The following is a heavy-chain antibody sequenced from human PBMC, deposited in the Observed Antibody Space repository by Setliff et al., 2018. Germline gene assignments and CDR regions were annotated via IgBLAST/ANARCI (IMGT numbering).Heavy chain of an antibody. CDR2: ISSYNDVT. V-gene: IGHV1-18*01. J-gene: IGHJ3*02. D-gene: IGHD2-15*01. CDR1: GHIFSSYG. Sequence: ASVKVSGKASGHIFSSYGISWVRQAPGQGLEWMGWISSYNDVTNYEQRFQGRVTMTTDTSASAAYMELRGLRPDDTAIYYCAISSLSICSGGSCPNALDIWGQGTLVTVS. CDR3: AISSLSICSGGSCPNALDI.